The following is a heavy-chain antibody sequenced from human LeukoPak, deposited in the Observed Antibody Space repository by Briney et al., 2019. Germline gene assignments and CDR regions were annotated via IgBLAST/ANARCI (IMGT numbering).Heavy chain of an antibody. V-gene: IGHV3-21*01. CDR3: ARDPAAAGTLFYYYYMDV. Sequence: PGGSLRLSCAASGFTFSSYSMNWVRQAPGKGLEWVSSISISSSYIYYADSVKGRFTNSRDNSKKTLYLQMNSLRAEDTAVYYCARDPAAAGTLFYYYYMDVWGKGTTVTVSS. CDR2: ISISSSYI. D-gene: IGHD6-13*01. CDR1: GFTFSSYS. J-gene: IGHJ6*03.